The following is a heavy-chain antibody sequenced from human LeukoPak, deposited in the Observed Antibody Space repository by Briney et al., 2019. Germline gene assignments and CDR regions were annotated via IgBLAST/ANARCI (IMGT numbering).Heavy chain of an antibody. J-gene: IGHJ4*02. V-gene: IGHV3-7*01. CDR1: GFSFSTNW. Sequence: GGSLRLSCAASGFSFSTNWMSWVRQAPGKGLEWVANIKQDGSEKNYVDSVKGRFTISRDNAKSSLYLQMNSLRAEDTAVYYCAKAGNGFGYRGQGALVTVSS. CDR2: IKQDGSEK. D-gene: IGHD2-8*01. CDR3: AKAGNGFGY.